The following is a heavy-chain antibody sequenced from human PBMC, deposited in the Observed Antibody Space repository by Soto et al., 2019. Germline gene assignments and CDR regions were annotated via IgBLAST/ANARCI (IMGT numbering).Heavy chain of an antibody. CDR2: ISAYNGNT. CDR3: ASDSSGWEPYYCNGMDV. V-gene: IGHV1-18*01. D-gene: IGHD6-19*01. Sequence: GLEWMAWISAYNGNTNYAQKLQGRVTMTTDTSTSTAYMELRSLRSDDTAVYYCASDSSGWEPYYCNGMDVWGQGTTVTVS. J-gene: IGHJ6*02.